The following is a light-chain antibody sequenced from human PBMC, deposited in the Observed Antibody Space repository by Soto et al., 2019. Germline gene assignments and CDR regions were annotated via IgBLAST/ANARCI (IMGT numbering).Light chain of an antibody. V-gene: IGKV3-20*01. CDR2: GAS. CDR3: QQYGSATST. Sequence: EIVLTQSPGTLSLSPGERATLSCRASQSVSSSYLAWYQQKPGQAPRLLIYGASSRATGIPDRFSGSGSGRDFTLTISILEPEDFAVYYCQQYGSATSTFGQGTKVEIK. CDR1: QSVSSSY. J-gene: IGKJ1*01.